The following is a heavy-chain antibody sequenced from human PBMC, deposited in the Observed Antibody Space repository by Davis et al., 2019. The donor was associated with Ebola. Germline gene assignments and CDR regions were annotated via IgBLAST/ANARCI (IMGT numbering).Heavy chain of an antibody. V-gene: IGHV5-10-1*01. Sequence: GGSLRLSCQASGYTFTSYWINWVRQLPGKGLEWVGRIDPSDSYTNYSPSFQGHVTISADKATTTTYLQWSSLKASDTAMYYCARVASLVSGARGFDSWGQGTLVTVSS. J-gene: IGHJ4*02. CDR3: ARVASLVSGARGFDS. CDR2: IDPSDSYT. CDR1: GYTFTSYW. D-gene: IGHD2-15*01.